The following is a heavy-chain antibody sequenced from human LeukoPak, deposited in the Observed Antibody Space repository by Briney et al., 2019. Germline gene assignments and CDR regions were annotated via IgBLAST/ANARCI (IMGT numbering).Heavy chain of an antibody. CDR3: AREIAVAGSYYFDY. CDR2: IYYSGST. Sequence: SETLSLTCTVSGGSISSGDYYWSWIRQRPGKGLEWIGYIYYSGSTYYNPSLKSRVTISVDTSKNQFSLKLSSVTAADTAVYYCAREIAVAGSYYFDYWGKGTLVTVSS. V-gene: IGHV4-30-4*01. D-gene: IGHD6-19*01. J-gene: IGHJ4*02. CDR1: GGSISSGDYY.